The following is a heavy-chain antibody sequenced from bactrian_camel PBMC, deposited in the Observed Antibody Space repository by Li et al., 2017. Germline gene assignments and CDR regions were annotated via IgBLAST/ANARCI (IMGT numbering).Heavy chain of an antibody. Sequence: HVQLVESGGGSVQTGGSLRLSCSSSEYTSSSNCMGWFRQAPGKEREEVAAIDSDETRSYSNSAADRFTISLDNAKHTLYLEMNSLKPNDTAMYSCAAGRRQVVAGTGTSYCSLKEYDFNYWGQGTQVTVS. CDR2: IDSDETR. CDR3: AAGRRQVVAGTGTSYCSLKEYDFNY. D-gene: IGHD6*01. J-gene: IGHJ4*01. V-gene: IGHV3S53*01. CDR1: EYTSSSNC.